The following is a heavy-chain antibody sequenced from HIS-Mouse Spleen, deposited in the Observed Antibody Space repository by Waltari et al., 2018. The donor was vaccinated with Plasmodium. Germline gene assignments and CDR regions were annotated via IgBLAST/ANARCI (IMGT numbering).Heavy chain of an antibody. CDR1: GSTFSSYG. J-gene: IGHJ4*02. D-gene: IGHD1-26*01. CDR3: ARLLPWVHGHFDY. V-gene: IGHV1-18*01. Sequence: QVQLVQSGAEGKRPGASVKVSCKASGSTFSSYGISWVRQAPGQGLAGMGWTSGYNGNTNYAQKVQGRVTMTTDTSTSTAYMELRSLRSDDTAVYYCARLLPWVHGHFDYWGQGTLVTVSS. CDR2: TSGYNGNT.